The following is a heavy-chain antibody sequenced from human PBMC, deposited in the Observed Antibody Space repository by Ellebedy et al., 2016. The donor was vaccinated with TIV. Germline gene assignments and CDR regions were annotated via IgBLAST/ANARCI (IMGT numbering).Heavy chain of an antibody. CDR3: ARGDYGDYSWFDP. Sequence: SETLSLXXTVYGGSFSGYYWNWIRQPPGKGLEWIGEINHSGSTNYNPSLKSRVTISVDTSKSQFSLKLSSVTAADTAVYYCARGDYGDYSWFDPWGQGTLVTVSS. CDR2: INHSGST. V-gene: IGHV4-34*01. CDR1: GGSFSGYY. J-gene: IGHJ5*02. D-gene: IGHD4-17*01.